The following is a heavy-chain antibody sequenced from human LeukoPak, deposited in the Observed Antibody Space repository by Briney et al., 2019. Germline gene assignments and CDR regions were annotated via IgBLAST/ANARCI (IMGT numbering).Heavy chain of an antibody. V-gene: IGHV3-30*02. CDR1: GFTFSSYG. Sequence: GGSLRLSCAASGFTFSSYGMHWVRQAPGKGLEWVAFIRYDGSNKYYGDSVKGRFTISRDNSKNTLYLQMNSLRAEDTAVYYCAKDLSEYSSSGSLDVWGKGTTVTVSS. CDR2: IRYDGSNK. D-gene: IGHD6-6*01. CDR3: AKDLSEYSSSGSLDV. J-gene: IGHJ6*04.